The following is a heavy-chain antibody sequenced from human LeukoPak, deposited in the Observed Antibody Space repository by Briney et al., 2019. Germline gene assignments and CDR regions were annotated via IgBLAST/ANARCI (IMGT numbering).Heavy chain of an antibody. CDR2: IYSGGST. D-gene: IGHD1-1*01. V-gene: IGHV3-53*01. CDR1: GFTVSTNY. J-gene: IGHJ3*02. Sequence: GGSLRLSCAASGFTVSTNYMSWVRQAPGKGLEWVSIIYSGGSTYYADSVKGRLTISRDNSKNTLYLQMNSLRADDTARYYCARVSWNSFDIWGRGTMVTVSS. CDR3: ARVSWNSFDI.